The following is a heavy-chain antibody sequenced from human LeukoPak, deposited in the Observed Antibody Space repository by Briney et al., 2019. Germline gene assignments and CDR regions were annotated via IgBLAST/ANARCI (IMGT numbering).Heavy chain of an antibody. J-gene: IGHJ4*02. D-gene: IGHD5-12*01. CDR1: GYIFTSYG. CDR2: ISTYFVNT. CDR3: ATTRRSGYVIFDY. V-gene: IGHV1-18*01. Sequence: ASVKVSCKASGYIFTSYGIAWVRQAPGQGLEWMGWISTYFVNTNYAQKFQGRVTMTTDPSTSTAYMELRSLRSDDTAVYYCATTRRSGYVIFDYWGQGTLVTVSS.